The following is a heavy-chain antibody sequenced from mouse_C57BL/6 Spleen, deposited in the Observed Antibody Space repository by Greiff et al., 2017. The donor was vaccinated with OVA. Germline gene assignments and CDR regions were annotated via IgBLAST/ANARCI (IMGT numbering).Heavy chain of an antibody. V-gene: IGHV1-64*01. Sequence: QVQLKQPGAELVKPGASVKLSCKASGYTFTSYWMHWVKQRPGQGLEWIGMIHPNSGSTNYNEKFKSKATLTVDKSSSTAYMQLSSLTSEDSAVYYCARSGELAWFAYWGQGTLVTVSA. CDR3: ARSGELAWFAY. J-gene: IGHJ3*01. D-gene: IGHD4-1*01. CDR2: IHPNSGST. CDR1: GYTFTSYW.